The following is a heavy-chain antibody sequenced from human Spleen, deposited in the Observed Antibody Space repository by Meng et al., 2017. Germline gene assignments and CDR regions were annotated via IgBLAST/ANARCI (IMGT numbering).Heavy chain of an antibody. CDR1: GYTFISYT. D-gene: IGHD2-2*01. CDR2: INAGNGDT. CDR3: AREYCSGSSCYLGYDY. J-gene: IGHJ4*02. Sequence: QGQLVQSETEVKKPGASVKVSCKASGYTFISYTMHWVRQAPGQGLEWMGWINAGNGDTKYSLKFQGRVTITRDTSATTAYMELNSLRSEDTAVYYCAREYCSGSSCYLGYDYWGQGTLVTVSS. V-gene: IGHV1-3*01.